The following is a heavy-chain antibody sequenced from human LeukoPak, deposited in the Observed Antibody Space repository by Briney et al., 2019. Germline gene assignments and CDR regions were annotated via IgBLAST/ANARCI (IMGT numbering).Heavy chain of an antibody. CDR2: IYYSGGT. D-gene: IGHD3-22*01. CDR3: ARDITSRYYYDSSGSPFDAFDI. J-gene: IGHJ3*02. CDR1: GGSISSYY. Sequence: SETLSLTCTVSGGSISSYYWSWIRQPPGKGLEWIGYIYYSGGTNYNPSLKSRVTISVDTSKNQFSLKLSSVTAADTAVYYCARDITSRYYYDSSGSPFDAFDIWGQGTMVTVSS. V-gene: IGHV4-59*01.